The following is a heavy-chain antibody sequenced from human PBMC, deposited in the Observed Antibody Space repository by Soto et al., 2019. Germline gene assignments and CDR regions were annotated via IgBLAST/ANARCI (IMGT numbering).Heavy chain of an antibody. CDR3: AKDLQYYDILPGSPTYYGMDV. J-gene: IGHJ6*02. Sequence: EVQLLESGGGLVQPGGSLRLSCAASGFTFSSYAMSWVRQAPGKGLEWVSAISGSGGSTYYADSVKGRFTISRDNSKNTLYLQMSSLRAEDTAVYYCAKDLQYYDILPGSPTYYGMDVWGQGTTVTVSS. CDR1: GFTFSSYA. V-gene: IGHV3-23*01. D-gene: IGHD3-9*01. CDR2: ISGSGGST.